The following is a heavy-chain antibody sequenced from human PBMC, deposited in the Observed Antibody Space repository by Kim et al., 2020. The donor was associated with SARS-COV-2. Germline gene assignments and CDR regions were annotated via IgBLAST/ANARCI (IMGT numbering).Heavy chain of an antibody. J-gene: IGHJ6*02. D-gene: IGHD6-6*01. V-gene: IGHV4-39*07. CDR1: GGSISSSSYY. Sequence: SETLSLTCTVSGGSISSSSYYWGWIRQPPGKGLEWIGSIYYSGSTYYNPSLKSRVTISVDTSKNQFSLKLSSVTAADTAVYYCARERGKSSSPRGWGYYYYGMDVWGQGTTVTVSS. CDR3: ARERGKSSSPRGWGYYYYGMDV. CDR2: IYYSGST.